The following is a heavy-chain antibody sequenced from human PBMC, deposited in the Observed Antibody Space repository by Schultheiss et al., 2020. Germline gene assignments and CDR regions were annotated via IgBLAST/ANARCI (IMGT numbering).Heavy chain of an antibody. D-gene: IGHD6-13*01. J-gene: IGHJ6*02. V-gene: IGHV3-13*01. Sequence: GESLKISCSASGFTFSSYDMHWVRQATGKGLEWVSAIGTAGDTYYPGSVKGRFTISRDNAKNSLYLQMNSLRAEDTAVYYCARDYFGVGLIPLYSSSWYYYYYGMDVWGQGTTVTVSS. CDR1: GFTFSSYD. CDR2: IGTAGDT. CDR3: ARDYFGVGLIPLYSSSWYYYYYGMDV.